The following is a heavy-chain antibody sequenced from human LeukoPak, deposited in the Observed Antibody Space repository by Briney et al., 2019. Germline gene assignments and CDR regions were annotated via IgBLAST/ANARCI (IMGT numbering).Heavy chain of an antibody. CDR1: GFTFSSYS. CDR2: ISSSSSYI. D-gene: IGHD6-13*01. J-gene: IGHJ4*02. Sequence: GGSLRLSCAASGFTFSSYSMNWVRQAPGKGLEWVSSISSSSSYIYYADSVKGRFTISRDNSKNTLYLQMNSLRAEDTAVYYCAKAGIAAAGTALSPYYFDYWGQGTLVTVSS. V-gene: IGHV3-21*04. CDR3: AKAGIAAAGTALSPYYFDY.